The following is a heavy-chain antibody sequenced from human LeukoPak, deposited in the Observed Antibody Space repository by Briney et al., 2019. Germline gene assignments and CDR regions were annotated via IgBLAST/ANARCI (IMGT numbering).Heavy chain of an antibody. CDR3: ARDRYDYVWGSYPIMDV. Sequence: GGSLRLSCAASGFTFSSYSMNWVRQAPGRGLEWASYISSSSSTIYYADSVKGRFTISRDNAKNSLYLQMNSLRAEDTAVYYCARDRYDYVWGSYPIMDVWGKGTTVTVSS. D-gene: IGHD3-16*02. CDR2: ISSSSSTI. CDR1: GFTFSSYS. J-gene: IGHJ6*03. V-gene: IGHV3-48*01.